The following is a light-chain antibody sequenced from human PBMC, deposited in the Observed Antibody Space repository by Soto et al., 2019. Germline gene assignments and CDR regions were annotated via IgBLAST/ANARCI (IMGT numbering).Light chain of an antibody. CDR1: SSNIGSNY. Sequence: QSVLTQPPSASGTPGQRVTISCSGSSSNIGSNYVYWYQQLPGTAPRLLIYRANQRPSGVPDRFSGSKSGTSASLAISGLRSEDEADYYCAAWDDSVSGLVFGGGTQLTVL. V-gene: IGLV1-47*01. J-gene: IGLJ2*01. CDR3: AAWDDSVSGLV. CDR2: RAN.